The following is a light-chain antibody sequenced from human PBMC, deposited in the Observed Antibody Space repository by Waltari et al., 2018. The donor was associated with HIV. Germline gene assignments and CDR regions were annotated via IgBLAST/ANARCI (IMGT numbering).Light chain of an antibody. V-gene: IGKV1-17*02. CDR1: QDIRQD. J-gene: IGKJ1*01. Sequence: DIQMTQSPSSLSASVGDRVTITCRASQDIRQDLGWYQQQPGKAPKRLIYGSSSLQSGVPSRFSGSGSGTDFTLTITNLQPEDFATYYCLQYTSFPRTFGQGTKVDFK. CDR2: GSS. CDR3: LQYTSFPRT.